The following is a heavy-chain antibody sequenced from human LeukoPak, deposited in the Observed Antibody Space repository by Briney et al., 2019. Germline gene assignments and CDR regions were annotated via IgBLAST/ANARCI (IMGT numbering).Heavy chain of an antibody. CDR1: GYTFTKYP. CDR2: INTNTGNP. V-gene: IGHV7-4-1*02. J-gene: IGHJ4*02. Sequence: GASVKVSCKASGYTFTKYPMNWVRQAPGQGLEWMGWINTNTGNPTYAQGFTGRFVFSLDTSVSTAYLQISSLKAEDTAVYYCARPNSGSYFSAFDYWGQGTLVTVSS. D-gene: IGHD1-26*01. CDR3: ARPNSGSYFSAFDY.